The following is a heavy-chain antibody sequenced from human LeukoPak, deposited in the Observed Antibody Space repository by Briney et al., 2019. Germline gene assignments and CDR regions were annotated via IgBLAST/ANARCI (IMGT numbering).Heavy chain of an antibody. V-gene: IGHV4-59*01. D-gene: IGHD3-22*01. Sequence: SETLSLTCTVSGGSISSYYWSWIRQPPGKGLEWIGYIYYSGSTNYNPSLKSRVTISVDTSKNQFSLKLSSVTAADTAVYYCARGLDYYDSSGLDAFDIWGQGTMVTVSS. J-gene: IGHJ3*02. CDR3: ARGLDYYDSSGLDAFDI. CDR2: IYYSGST. CDR1: GGSISSYY.